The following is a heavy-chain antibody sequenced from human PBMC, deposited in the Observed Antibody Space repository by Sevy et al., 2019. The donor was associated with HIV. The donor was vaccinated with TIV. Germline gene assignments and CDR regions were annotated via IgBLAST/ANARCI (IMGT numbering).Heavy chain of an antibody. Sequence: GGSLRLSCTASGFTFGSYAMSWVRQAPGKGLEWVSAISGSGGSTYYADSVKGRFTISRDNSKNTLYLQMNSLRAEDTAVYYCAKEDHDFWSGYYRRGPRGNFDYWGQGTLVTVSS. CDR3: AKEDHDFWSGYYRRGPRGNFDY. CDR2: ISGSGGST. V-gene: IGHV3-23*01. J-gene: IGHJ4*02. CDR1: GFTFGSYA. D-gene: IGHD3-3*01.